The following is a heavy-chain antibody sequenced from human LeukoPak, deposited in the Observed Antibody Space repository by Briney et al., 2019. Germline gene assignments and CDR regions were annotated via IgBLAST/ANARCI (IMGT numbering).Heavy chain of an antibody. CDR1: GGSFSGYY. D-gene: IGHD3-3*01. CDR2: INHSGST. Sequence: SETLSLTCAVYGGSFSGYYWSWIRQPPGKGLEWIGEINHSGSTNYNPSLKSRVTISVDTSKNQFSLKLSSVTAADTAVYYCARVTYYDFWSGSKSLDYWGQGTLVTVSS. V-gene: IGHV4-34*01. J-gene: IGHJ4*02. CDR3: ARVTYYDFWSGSKSLDY.